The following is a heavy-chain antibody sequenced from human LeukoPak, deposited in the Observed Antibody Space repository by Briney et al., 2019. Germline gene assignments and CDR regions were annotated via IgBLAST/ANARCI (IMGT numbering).Heavy chain of an antibody. CDR3: AIWTSGNY. D-gene: IGHD1-1*01. J-gene: IGHJ4*02. V-gene: IGHV3-7*01. CDR1: QLTFNGSW. CDR2: MDPTGSQK. Sequence: GGSLRLSCADSQLTFNGSWMNWVRQAPGKGLEWVANMDPTGSQKRYVDSVRGRFTISKDDPGASLYLDMHSLRAEDTAIYYCAIWTSGNYWGQGTLVTVSS.